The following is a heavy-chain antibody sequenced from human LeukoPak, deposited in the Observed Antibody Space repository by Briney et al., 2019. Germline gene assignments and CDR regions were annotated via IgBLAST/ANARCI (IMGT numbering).Heavy chain of an antibody. CDR3: VRGPYGASISKWFDP. J-gene: IGHJ5*02. V-gene: IGHV4-59*01. D-gene: IGHD4/OR15-4a*01. CDR1: RGSISGYS. Sequence: PSETLSLTCTVSRGSISGYSWSWIRQSPGGGLEWIGYIYYSGDTAYSPSLRSRVTMSVDTSKNQFSLQLRSMTTADTAVYYCVRGPYGASISKWFDPWGQGTQVIVSP. CDR2: IYYSGDT.